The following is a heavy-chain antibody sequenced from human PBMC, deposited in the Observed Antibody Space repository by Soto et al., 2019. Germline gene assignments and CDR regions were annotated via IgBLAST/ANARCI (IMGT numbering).Heavy chain of an antibody. Sequence: GASVKVSCKASGYTFTSYGISWVRQAPGQGLEWMGWISAYNGNTNYAQKLQGRVTMTTDTSTSTAYMELRSLRSDDTAVYYCARSGCSGGSCYSYYFDYWGQGTLVTVPQ. V-gene: IGHV1-18*01. CDR3: ARSGCSGGSCYSYYFDY. CDR1: GYTFTSYG. CDR2: ISAYNGNT. J-gene: IGHJ4*02. D-gene: IGHD2-15*01.